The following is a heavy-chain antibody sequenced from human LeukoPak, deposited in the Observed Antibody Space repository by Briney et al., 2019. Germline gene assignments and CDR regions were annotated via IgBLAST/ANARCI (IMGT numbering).Heavy chain of an antibody. CDR1: GGSISSSSYY. CDR3: ARAVGGDGSGSL. Sequence: SETLSLTCTVSGGSISSSSYYWGWIRQPPGKGLEWIGSIYYSGSTYYNPSLKSRVTISVDMAKIQFSLKLSSVTAADTAVYYCARAVGGDGSGSLWGPGTLVTVSS. CDR2: IYYSGST. D-gene: IGHD3-10*01. J-gene: IGHJ4*02. V-gene: IGHV4-39*07.